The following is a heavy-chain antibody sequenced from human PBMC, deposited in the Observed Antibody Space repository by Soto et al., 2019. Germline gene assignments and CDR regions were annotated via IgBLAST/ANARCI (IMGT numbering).Heavy chain of an antibody. V-gene: IGHV4-39*01. J-gene: IGHJ4*02. Sequence: SETLFLTCTVSGGSISSSSYYWGWIRQPPGKGLEWIGSIYYSGSTYYNPSLKSRVTISVDTSKNQFSLKLSSVTAADTAVYYCARRAPLKYSSGWSIYFDYWGQGTLVTVSS. CDR3: ARRAPLKYSSGWSIYFDY. CDR2: IYYSGST. CDR1: GGSISSSSYY. D-gene: IGHD6-19*01.